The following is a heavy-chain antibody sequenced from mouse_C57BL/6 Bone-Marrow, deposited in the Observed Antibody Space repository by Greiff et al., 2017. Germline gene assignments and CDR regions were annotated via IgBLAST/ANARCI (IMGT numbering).Heavy chain of an antibody. J-gene: IGHJ2*01. CDR3: AREGRGYYFDY. CDR2: ISNGGGST. Sequence: EVMLVESGGGLVQPGGSLKLSCAASGFTFSDYSMYWVRQTPEKRLEWVAYISNGGGSTYYPDTVKGRFTISRDNAKNTLYLQMSRLKSEDTAMYYCAREGRGYYFDYWGQGTTLTVSS. V-gene: IGHV5-12*01. CDR1: GFTFSDYS.